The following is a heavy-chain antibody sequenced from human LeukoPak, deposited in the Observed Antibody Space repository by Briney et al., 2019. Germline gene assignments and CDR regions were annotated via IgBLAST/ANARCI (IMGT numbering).Heavy chain of an antibody. V-gene: IGHV3-48*01. D-gene: IGHD6-19*01. CDR2: MSGSRCNK. J-gene: IGHJ4*02. CDR1: GFTFSSYS. CDR3: ATAPYTSGWYRGDNDY. Sequence: PGGSLTLFCAASGFTFSSYSMNWLRQAPGKGLEWVSYMSGSRCNKYYADSVKGRLTISRDNAKNSLYLQKKSLSSEDSIVYHCATAPYTSGWYRGDNDYWGQGTLVTVSS.